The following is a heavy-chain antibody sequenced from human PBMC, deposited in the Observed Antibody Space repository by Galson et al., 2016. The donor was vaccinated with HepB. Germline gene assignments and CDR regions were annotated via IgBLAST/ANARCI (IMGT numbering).Heavy chain of an antibody. J-gene: IGHJ4*02. D-gene: IGHD3-16*01. Sequence: SVKVSCKASGYSFTSHSINWVRQAPGQGLEWMGWITTKTGKPTYAEGFTGRFVFSLDTSVNTAYLQITGLEAEDSAVYYCARLVGSDALGDDYFDIWGQGTRVTVSS. V-gene: IGHV7-4-1*02. CDR1: GYSFTSHS. CDR2: ITTKTGKP. CDR3: ARLVGSDALGDDYFDI.